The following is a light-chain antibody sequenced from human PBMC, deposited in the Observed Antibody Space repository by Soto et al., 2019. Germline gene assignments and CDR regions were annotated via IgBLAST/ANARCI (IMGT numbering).Light chain of an antibody. CDR3: QHSNNYSEA. CDR2: KAS. CDR1: QTISSW. J-gene: IGKJ1*01. V-gene: IGKV1-5*03. Sequence: DIKMTQSPSTLSGSVGDRVTITCRASQTISSWLAWYQQKPGKAPKLLIYKASTLKSGVPSRFSGSGSGTEFTLNISSLQPDDFATYYCQHSNNYSEAFGQGTKVELK.